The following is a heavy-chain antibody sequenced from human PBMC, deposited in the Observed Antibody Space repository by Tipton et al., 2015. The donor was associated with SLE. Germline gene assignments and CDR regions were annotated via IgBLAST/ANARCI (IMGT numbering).Heavy chain of an antibody. CDR3: AREDCGGDCYHDAFDI. J-gene: IGHJ3*02. CDR1: GGSISSGDYY. V-gene: IGHV4-39*07. D-gene: IGHD2-21*02. Sequence: TLSLTCTVSGGSISSGDYYWGWIRQPPGKGLEWIGSIYYTGSPYYKPSLKSRVTISVDTSKNQFSLKLSSVTAADTAVYYCAREDCGGDCYHDAFDIWGQGTLVTVSS. CDR2: IYYTGSP.